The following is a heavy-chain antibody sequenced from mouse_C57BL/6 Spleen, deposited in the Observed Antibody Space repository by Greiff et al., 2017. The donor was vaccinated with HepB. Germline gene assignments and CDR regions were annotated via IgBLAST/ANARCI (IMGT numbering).Heavy chain of an antibody. CDR2: IYPRSGNT. V-gene: IGHV1-81*01. J-gene: IGHJ1*03. CDR1: GYTFTSYG. Sequence: VQLQQSGAELARPGASVKLSCKASGYTFTSYGISWVKQRTGQGLEWIGEIYPRSGNTYYNEKFKGKATLTADKSSSTAYMELRSLTSEDSAVYFCARTEYDGSSYVSYWYFDVWGTGTTVTVSS. D-gene: IGHD1-1*01. CDR3: ARTEYDGSSYVSYWYFDV.